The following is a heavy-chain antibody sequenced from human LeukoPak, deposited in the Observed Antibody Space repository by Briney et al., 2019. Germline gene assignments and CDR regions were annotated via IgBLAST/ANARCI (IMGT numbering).Heavy chain of an antibody. Sequence: GGSLRLSCEASGFTFSTYNMNWVRQAPGKRLEWVSSITSSSSYVFYADSVKGRFTISRDNAKNSLYLQMNSLRAEDTAVYYCATRRVLDYWGQGTLVTVSS. CDR2: ITSSSSYV. J-gene: IGHJ4*02. D-gene: IGHD1-1*01. CDR3: ATRRVLDY. V-gene: IGHV3-21*01. CDR1: GFTFSTYN.